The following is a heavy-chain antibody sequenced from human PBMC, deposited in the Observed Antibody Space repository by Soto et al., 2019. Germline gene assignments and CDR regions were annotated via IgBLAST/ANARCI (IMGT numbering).Heavy chain of an antibody. CDR2: INHSGST. D-gene: IGHD3-3*01. V-gene: IGHV4-34*01. Sequence: PSETLSLTCAVYGGSFSGYYWSWIRQPPGKGLEWIGEINHSGSTNYNPSLKSRVTISVDTSKNQFSLKLSSVTAADTAVYYCASYYDFWSGPYFDPRGQGTLVTVSS. CDR1: GGSFSGYY. CDR3: ASYYDFWSGPYFDP. J-gene: IGHJ5*02.